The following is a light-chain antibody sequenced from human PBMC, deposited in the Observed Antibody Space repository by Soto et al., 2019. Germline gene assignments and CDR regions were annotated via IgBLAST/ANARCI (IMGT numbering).Light chain of an antibody. CDR1: SSDVGGYNY. V-gene: IGLV2-14*01. CDR2: EVS. J-gene: IGLJ2*01. Sequence: QSALTQPASVSGSPGQSITISCTRTSSDVGGYNYVSWYQQHPGKAPKLMIYEVSNRPSGVSNRFSGSKSGQTASLTISGLQAEDEADYYCTSYTTSSTLVVFGGGTQLTVL. CDR3: TSYTTSSTLVV.